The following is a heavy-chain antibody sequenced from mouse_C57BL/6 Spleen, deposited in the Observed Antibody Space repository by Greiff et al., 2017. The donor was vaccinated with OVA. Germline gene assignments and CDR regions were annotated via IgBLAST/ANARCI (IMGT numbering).Heavy chain of an antibody. CDR3: ARSGTGDYDGFAY. CDR1: GYTFTDYY. D-gene: IGHD2-4*01. J-gene: IGHJ3*01. CDR2: INPYNGGT. V-gene: IGHV1-19*01. Sequence: EVQLQQSGPVLVKPGASVKMSCKASGYTFTDYYMNWVKQSHGKSLEWIGVINPYNGGTSYNQKFKGKATLTVDKSSSTAYMELNSLTSEDSAVYYCARSGTGDYDGFAYWGQGTLVTVSA.